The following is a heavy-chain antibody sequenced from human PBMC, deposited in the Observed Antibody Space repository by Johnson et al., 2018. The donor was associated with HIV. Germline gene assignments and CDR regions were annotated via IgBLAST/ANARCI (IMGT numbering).Heavy chain of an antibody. CDR2: ISGSGGST. CDR3: AKNWGSYGSEIDV. D-gene: IGHD3-10*01. V-gene: IGHV3-23*04. Sequence: VQLVESGGGLVKPGGSLRLSCAASGFTFSDYYMSWIRQAPGKGLEWVSAISGSGGSTYYADSVKGRFTISRDKSKNTLYLQMNSLRSEDTSVYYCAKNWGSYGSEIDVWGQGTMVTVSS. J-gene: IGHJ3*01. CDR1: GFTFSDYY.